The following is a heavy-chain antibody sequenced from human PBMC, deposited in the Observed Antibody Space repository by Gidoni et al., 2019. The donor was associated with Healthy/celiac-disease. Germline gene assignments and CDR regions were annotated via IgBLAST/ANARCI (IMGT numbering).Heavy chain of an antibody. D-gene: IGHD1-26*01. CDR1: GFTFLSYG. CDR2: ISYDGSNK. CDR3: ARSGSYYLSGRYFDY. Sequence: QVQLVESGGGVVLPGRSLRLSCAASGFTFLSYGMHWVRQAPGKGLEWVEVISYDGSNKYYADSVKGRFTISRDNSKNTLYLQMNSLRAEDTAVYYCARSGSYYLSGRYFDYWGQGTLVTVSS. V-gene: IGHV3-30*03. J-gene: IGHJ4*02.